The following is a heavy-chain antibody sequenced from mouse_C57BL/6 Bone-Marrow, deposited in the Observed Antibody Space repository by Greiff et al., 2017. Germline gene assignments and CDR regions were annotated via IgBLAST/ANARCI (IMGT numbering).Heavy chain of an antibody. D-gene: IGHD1-1*01. V-gene: IGHV5-6*01. CDR2: ISSGGGYT. CDR3: SRDHYYGSGRYALDY. Sequence: EVQGVESGGDLVKPGGSLKLSCAASGFTFSSSGMSWVRQTPDKRLEWVATISSGGGYTYYPDSVKGRFTISRDNAKNTRYLQMSSLKSEDTAMYFCSRDHYYGSGRYALDYWGQGTSVTVSS. J-gene: IGHJ4*01. CDR1: GFTFSSSG.